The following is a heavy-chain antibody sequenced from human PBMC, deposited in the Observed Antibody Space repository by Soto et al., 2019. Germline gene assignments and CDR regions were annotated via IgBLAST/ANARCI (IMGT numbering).Heavy chain of an antibody. V-gene: IGHV3-11*06. CDR1: GFTFSDYY. CDR2: ISSSSSYT. CDR3: ARGPRYSSSWYYGAFDI. Sequence: GGSLRLSCAASGFTFSDYYMSWIRQGPGKGLEWVSYISSSSSYTNYADSVKGRFTISRDNAKNSLYLQMNSLRAEDTAVYYCARGPRYSSSWYYGAFDIWGQGTMVTVSS. D-gene: IGHD6-13*01. J-gene: IGHJ3*02.